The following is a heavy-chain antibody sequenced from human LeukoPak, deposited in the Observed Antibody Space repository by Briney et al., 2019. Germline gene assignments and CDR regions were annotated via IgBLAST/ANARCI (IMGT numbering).Heavy chain of an antibody. J-gene: IGHJ4*02. CDR2: ISAYNGNT. Sequence: ASVKVSCKASGYTFTSYGISWVRQAPGQGLEWMGWISAYNGNTNYAQKLQGRVTMTTDTSTSTAYMELSRLRSDDTAVYYCARDPTAYCGGDCYSLNYWGQGTLVTVSS. CDR1: GYTFTSYG. V-gene: IGHV1-18*01. D-gene: IGHD2-21*02. CDR3: ARDPTAYCGGDCYSLNY.